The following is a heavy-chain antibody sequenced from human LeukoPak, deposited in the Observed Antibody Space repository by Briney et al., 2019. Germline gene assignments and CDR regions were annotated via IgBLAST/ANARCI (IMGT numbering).Heavy chain of an antibody. CDR2: ISGSGGST. V-gene: IGHV3-23*01. Sequence: GGSLRLSCAASGFTFSSYAMSWVRQAPGKGLEWVSAISGSGGSTYYADSVKGRFTISRDNSKNTLYLQMNSLRAEDTVVYYCAKATGATIDRHAFDIWGQGTMVTVSS. J-gene: IGHJ3*02. CDR1: GFTFSSYA. D-gene: IGHD1-26*01. CDR3: AKATGATIDRHAFDI.